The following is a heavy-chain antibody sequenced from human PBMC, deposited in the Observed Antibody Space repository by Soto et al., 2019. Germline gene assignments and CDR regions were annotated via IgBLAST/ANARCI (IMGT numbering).Heavy chain of an antibody. J-gene: IGHJ4*02. CDR1: GDSISSENYY. CDR2: IYRSGGT. Sequence: SETLSLTCAVSGDSISSENYYWSWIRQPPGKGLEWIGNIYRSGGTYYNPSLKSRVTMSVDRSMNEFSLKLTSVTAADTAVYYCATLDGNNSFDCWGQGTLVTVS. CDR3: ATLDGNNSFDC. D-gene: IGHD2-2*03. V-gene: IGHV4-30-2*01.